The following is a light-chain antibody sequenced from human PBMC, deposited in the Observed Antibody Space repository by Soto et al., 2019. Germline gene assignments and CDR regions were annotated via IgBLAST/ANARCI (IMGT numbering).Light chain of an antibody. Sequence: DIQMTQSPASLSASVGDRVTITVRASQSIGTYLNWYQQKPGKAPKVLIYDASSLQRGVPSRFSARGSGTDFTLTINSLQPEDFATYHCQQSYSAPTFGQGTKVDI. J-gene: IGKJ1*01. CDR1: QSIGTY. CDR2: DAS. V-gene: IGKV1-39*01. CDR3: QQSYSAPT.